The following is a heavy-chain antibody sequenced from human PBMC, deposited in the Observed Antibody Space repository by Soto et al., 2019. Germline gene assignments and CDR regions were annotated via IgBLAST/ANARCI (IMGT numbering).Heavy chain of an antibody. CDR3: ARSQGSSTSLEIYYYYYYGMDV. CDR1: GGTFGSYA. CDR2: IIPITATA. V-gene: IGHV1-69*01. D-gene: IGHD2-2*01. J-gene: IGHJ6*02. Sequence: QVQLVQSGAEVKKPGSSVKVSCKASGGTFGSYAISWVRQAPEQGLEWMGGIIPITATANYAQKFQGRVTITADESTSTASMQLSSLRSEDTAVYYCARSQGSSTSLEIYYYYYYGMDVWGQGTTVTVSS.